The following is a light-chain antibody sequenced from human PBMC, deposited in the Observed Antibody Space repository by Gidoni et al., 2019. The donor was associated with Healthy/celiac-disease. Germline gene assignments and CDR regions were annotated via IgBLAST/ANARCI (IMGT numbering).Light chain of an antibody. CDR2: KAS. J-gene: IGKJ4*01. V-gene: IGKV1-5*03. CDR1: QSISIW. Sequence: DIQMTQSPSTLSASVGDRVTITCRASQSISIWLAWYQQKPGKAPKLLIYKASSLESGVPSRFSGSGSGTEFPLTISSLQPDDFATYDCQQYNSYSLTFGGXTKVEIK. CDR3: QQYNSYSLT.